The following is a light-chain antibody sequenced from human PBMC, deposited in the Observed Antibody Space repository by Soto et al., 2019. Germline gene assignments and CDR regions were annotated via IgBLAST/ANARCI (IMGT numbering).Light chain of an antibody. Sequence: DIQMTQSPSTLSASVGDRVTITCRASQSISSWLAWYQQKPGKAPKLLIYDASSLESGVPSRFSGSGSGTEFTLTISSLQPDDFATYYCRKYNSAVDTFGGGTKVDIK. CDR3: RKYNSAVDT. V-gene: IGKV1-5*01. J-gene: IGKJ4*01. CDR2: DAS. CDR1: QSISSW.